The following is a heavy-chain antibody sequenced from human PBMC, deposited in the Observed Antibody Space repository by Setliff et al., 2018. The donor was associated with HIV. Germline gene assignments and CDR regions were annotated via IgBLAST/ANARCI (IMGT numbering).Heavy chain of an antibody. CDR1: GFIVTDNW. J-gene: IGHJ4*02. D-gene: IGHD3-3*01. Sequence: PGGSLRLSCAVSGFIVTDNWMAWARQAPGKGLEWVGHIFSQTHGGAISYVEPVKGRFTISRDESRNILYLEMNNVNTEDTAAYYCTGSFLGFWGQGTLVTVSS. CDR3: TGSFLGF. CDR2: IFSQTHGGAI. V-gene: IGHV3-15*06.